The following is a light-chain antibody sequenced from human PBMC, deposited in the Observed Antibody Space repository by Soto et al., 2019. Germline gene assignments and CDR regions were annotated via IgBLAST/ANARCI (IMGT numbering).Light chain of an antibody. CDR2: AAS. CDR3: QHLNSYPIT. Sequence: IQLTQAPSSLSAAVVDRLTITFLASQGISSYLAWYQQKPGKAPKLLIYAASTLQSGVPSRFSGSGSGTDFTLTISSLQPEDFATYYCQHLNSYPITFGQGTRLEIK. J-gene: IGKJ5*01. V-gene: IGKV1-9*01. CDR1: QGISSY.